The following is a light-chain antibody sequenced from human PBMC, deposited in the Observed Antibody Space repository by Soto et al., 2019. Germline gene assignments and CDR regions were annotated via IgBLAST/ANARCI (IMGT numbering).Light chain of an antibody. J-gene: IGLJ2*01. CDR3: QSYDSSLSALV. CDR1: SYNIGAGYD. V-gene: IGLV1-40*01. Sequence: QAVVTQPPSVSGAPGQRVTISCTGSSYNIGAGYDVHWYQQLPGTAPKLLIYGNSNRPSGVPDRFSGSKSGTSASLAITGLQAEDEADYYCQSYDSSLSALVFGGGTQLTVL. CDR2: GNS.